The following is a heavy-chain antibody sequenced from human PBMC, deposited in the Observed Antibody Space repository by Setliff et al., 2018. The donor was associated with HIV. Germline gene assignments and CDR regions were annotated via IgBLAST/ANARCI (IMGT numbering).Heavy chain of an antibody. CDR1: GGSMNKNY. J-gene: IGHJ4*02. D-gene: IGHD2-15*01. Sequence: ETLSLTCIVSGGSMNKNYWSWIRQRPGKGLEWIGYIYNSDTTNYNPSLKSRVTMSIDMSKNQFSLNLTSVTAADTAVYYCARGFAGGLFYFDSWGQGTLVTVSS. CDR3: ARGFAGGLFYFDS. V-gene: IGHV4-4*09. CDR2: IYNSDTT.